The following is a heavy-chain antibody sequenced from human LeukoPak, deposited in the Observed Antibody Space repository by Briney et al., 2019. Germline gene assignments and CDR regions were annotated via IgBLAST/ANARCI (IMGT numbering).Heavy chain of an antibody. D-gene: IGHD1-26*01. CDR1: GLTFSTYD. Sequence: GGSLRLSCAASGLTFSTYDMKWLRQAPGKGLEWVAVISYDGSNKDYADSVKGRFTISRDNTKNTLFLPMNSLSPEDTTVYYCARRNRLGATYPWGQGTLVTVSS. CDR3: ARRNRLGATYP. J-gene: IGHJ5*02. V-gene: IGHV3-30*04. CDR2: ISYDGSNK.